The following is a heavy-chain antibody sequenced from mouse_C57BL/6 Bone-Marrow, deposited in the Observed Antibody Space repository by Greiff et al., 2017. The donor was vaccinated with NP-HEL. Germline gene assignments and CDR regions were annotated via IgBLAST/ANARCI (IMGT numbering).Heavy chain of an antibody. D-gene: IGHD1-1*01. CDR2: ISSGGSYT. CDR3: ARQGYYGSSYYATDY. Sequence: EVKLVESGGDLVKPGGSLKLSCAASGFTFSSYGMSWVRQTPDKRLEWVATISSGGSYTYYPDSVKGRFTISRDNAKNTLYLQMSSLKSEDTAMYYCARQGYYGSSYYATDYWGQGTSVTVSS. CDR1: GFTFSSYG. J-gene: IGHJ4*01. V-gene: IGHV5-6*01.